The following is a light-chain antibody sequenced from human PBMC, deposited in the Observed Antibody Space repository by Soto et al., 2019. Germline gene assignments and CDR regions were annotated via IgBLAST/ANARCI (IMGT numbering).Light chain of an antibody. CDR1: QSVSSSY. Sequence: ELVLTQSPGTLSLSPGERATLSCRGSQSVSSSYLAWYQQKPGQDTRLRIYGASSRDTGIPDRVSGSGSGTDGTRTISRLETEDFAVYYCQQYGSSPWTFGQGTKVDIK. CDR3: QQYGSSPWT. V-gene: IGKV3-20*01. CDR2: GAS. J-gene: IGKJ1*01.